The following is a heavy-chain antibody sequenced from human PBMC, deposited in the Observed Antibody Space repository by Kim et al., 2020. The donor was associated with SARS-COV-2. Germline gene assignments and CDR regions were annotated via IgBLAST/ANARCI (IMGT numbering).Heavy chain of an antibody. CDR3: AKALAFGGVIVIGAFDI. J-gene: IGHJ3*02. V-gene: IGHV3-23*01. Sequence: VKGRFTISRDNSKNTLYLQMNSLRAEDTAVYYCAKALAFGGVIVIGAFDIWGQGTMVTVSS. D-gene: IGHD3-16*02.